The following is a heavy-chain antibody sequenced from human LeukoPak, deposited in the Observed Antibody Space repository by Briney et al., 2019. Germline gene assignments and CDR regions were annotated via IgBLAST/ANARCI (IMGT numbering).Heavy chain of an antibody. Sequence: ASVKVSCKASGYTFTNYGLTWVRQAPGQGLEWMGWISGYNGNTNYAQKLQGRVTMTTDTSTSTAYMELRSLRSDDTAVYYCAREARILTGDNWFDPWGQGTLVTVSS. CDR3: AREARILTGDNWFDP. D-gene: IGHD3-9*01. J-gene: IGHJ5*02. CDR1: GYTFTNYG. CDR2: ISGYNGNT. V-gene: IGHV1-18*01.